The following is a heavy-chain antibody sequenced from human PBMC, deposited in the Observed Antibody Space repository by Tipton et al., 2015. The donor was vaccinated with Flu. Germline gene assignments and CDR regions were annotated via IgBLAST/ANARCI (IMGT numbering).Heavy chain of an antibody. V-gene: IGHV3-9*01. CDR3: AKGGGNSYYYYGLDV. CDR2: ISWNSRSV. Sequence: SLRLSCVGSGFTFYDYAMHWVRQVPGKGLEWVSGISWNSRSVGYADSVKGRFTISRDNAKKSLYLQMNSLRTGDTALYLCAKGGGNSYYYYGLDVWGQGTTVTVSS. CDR1: GFTFYDYA. D-gene: IGHD4-23*01. J-gene: IGHJ6*02.